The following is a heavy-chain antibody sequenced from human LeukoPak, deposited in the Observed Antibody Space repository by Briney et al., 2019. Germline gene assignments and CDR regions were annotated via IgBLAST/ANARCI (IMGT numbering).Heavy chain of an antibody. CDR2: INSDGSST. CDR3: ARAHDVWLSTGD. CDR1: GFTFSSYW. D-gene: IGHD3-9*01. Sequence: GGSLRLSCAASGFTFSSYWMHWVRQAPGKGLVWVSRINSDGSSTSYADSVKGRFTISRDNAKNSLYLQMNSLRAEDTAVYYCARAHDVWLSTGDWGQGTLVTVSS. V-gene: IGHV3-74*01. J-gene: IGHJ4*02.